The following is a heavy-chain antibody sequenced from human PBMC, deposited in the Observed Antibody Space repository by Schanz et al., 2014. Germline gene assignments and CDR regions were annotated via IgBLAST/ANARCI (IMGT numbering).Heavy chain of an antibody. Sequence: QVQLVESGGGLVKPGGSLRLSCAASGFTFSDYYMNWIRQAPGKGLEWVSYISNSGYTIYYADSVKGRFTISRDNAKNPLYLKVNTRRAEATPVYYWARHPPPYSSSPYYWYYGMDVWGQGTTVTVSS. D-gene: IGHD6-6*01. V-gene: IGHV3-11*01. J-gene: IGHJ6*02. CDR3: ARHPPPYSSSPYYWYYGMDV. CDR2: ISNSGYTI. CDR1: GFTFSDYY.